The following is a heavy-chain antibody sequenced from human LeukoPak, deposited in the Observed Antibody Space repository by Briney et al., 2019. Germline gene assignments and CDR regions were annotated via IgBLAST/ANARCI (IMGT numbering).Heavy chain of an antibody. D-gene: IGHD6-6*01. CDR3: ARGRSALFNFWFGP. Sequence: SGTLCLTCAVYGGSFSGYYWSWIRQPPGKGLEWIREINHSGSNNYNPPLKSRVTISVDTSKNQFSLKLSSVTAADTAVYYCARGRSALFNFWFGPWGQGTLVTVSS. V-gene: IGHV4-34*01. CDR1: GGSFSGYY. J-gene: IGHJ5*02. CDR2: INHSGSN.